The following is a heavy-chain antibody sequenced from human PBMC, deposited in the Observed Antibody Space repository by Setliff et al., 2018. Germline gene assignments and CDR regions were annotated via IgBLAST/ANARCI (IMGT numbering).Heavy chain of an antibody. D-gene: IGHD4-4*01. CDR2: IKPNTGGT. V-gene: IGHV1-2*06. Sequence: ASVKVSCKASGGTFSSYAISWVRQAPGQGLEWMGRIKPNTGGTTYAQKFLGRVTMTGVTSINTTYMELRSLRSDDTAVYYCATDHYNRFDVWGQGTMVTVSS. J-gene: IGHJ3*01. CDR1: GGTFSSYA. CDR3: ATDHYNRFDV.